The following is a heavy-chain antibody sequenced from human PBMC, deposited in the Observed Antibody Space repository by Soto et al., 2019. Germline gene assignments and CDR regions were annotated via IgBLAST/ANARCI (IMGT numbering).Heavy chain of an antibody. CDR3: ARAAGGGDGSGGSCYTRAFDI. D-gene: IGHD2-15*01. CDR1: GYSISSGYY. V-gene: IGHV4-38-2*01. J-gene: IGHJ3*02. CDR2: IYHSGST. Sequence: PSETLSLTCAVSGYSISSGYYWGWIRQPPGKGLEWIGSIYHSGSTYYNPSLQSRGTIAVDTFKKHYSLKLSIVTAADKAVYYCARAAGGGDGSGGSCYTRAFDIWGQGTMVTVSS.